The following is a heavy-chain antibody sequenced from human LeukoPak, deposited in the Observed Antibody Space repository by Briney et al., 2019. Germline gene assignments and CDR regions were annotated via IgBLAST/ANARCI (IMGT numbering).Heavy chain of an antibody. V-gene: IGHV4-59*08. CDR1: GGPISSYY. D-gene: IGHD3-10*01. CDR2: IYYSGST. Sequence: QTSETLSLTCTVSGGPISSYYWSWIRQPPGKGLEWIGYIYYSGSTNYNPSLKSRVTISVDTSKNQFSLKLSSVTAADTAVYYCARHYGSGSSHFDYWGQGTLVTVSS. CDR3: ARHYGSGSSHFDY. J-gene: IGHJ4*02.